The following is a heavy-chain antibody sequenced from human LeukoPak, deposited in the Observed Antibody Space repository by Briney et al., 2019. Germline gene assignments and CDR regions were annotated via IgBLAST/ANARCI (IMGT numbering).Heavy chain of an antibody. CDR3: ARIAMGSYYMDV. J-gene: IGHJ6*03. CDR2: IYYSGST. D-gene: IGHD5-18*01. V-gene: IGHV4-59*08. Sequence: SETLSLTCTVSGGSISSYYWSWIRQPPGKGLEWIGYIYYSGSTNYNPSLKSRVTISVDTSKNQFSLKLSSVTAADTAVYYCARIAMGSYYMDVWGKGTTVTVSS. CDR1: GGSISSYY.